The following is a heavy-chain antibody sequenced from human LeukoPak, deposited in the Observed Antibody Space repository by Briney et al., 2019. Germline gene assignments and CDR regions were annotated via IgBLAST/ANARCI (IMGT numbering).Heavy chain of an antibody. J-gene: IGHJ6*03. Sequence: TGESLKISCKGSGYSFTSYWIGWVRQMPGKGLEWMGIIYPGDSDTRYSPSFQGQVTISADKSISTAYLQWSSLKASDTATYYCARHRLYPYYGGNSRNPLYYYYMDVWGKGTTVTVSS. CDR1: GYSFTSYW. D-gene: IGHD4-23*01. CDR2: IYPGDSDT. CDR3: ARHRLYPYYGGNSRNPLYYYYMDV. V-gene: IGHV5-51*01.